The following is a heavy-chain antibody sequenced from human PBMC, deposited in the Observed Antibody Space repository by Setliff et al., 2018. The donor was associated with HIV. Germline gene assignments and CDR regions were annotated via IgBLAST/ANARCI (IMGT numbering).Heavy chain of an antibody. CDR2: ISFRGST. J-gene: IGHJ6*02. CDR3: TGPAMAAAGPLEYYYYYGMDV. D-gene: IGHD6-13*01. Sequence: SETLSLTCAVSGDSVSGPNHNWGWIRQPPGKGLEWIGTISFRGSTSYNPSLKSRVTISLDTSKSQFSLNLNSVTAADAAVYYCTGPAMAAAGPLEYYYYYGMDVWGQGTTVTVSS. V-gene: IGHV4-39*01. CDR1: GDSVSGPNHN.